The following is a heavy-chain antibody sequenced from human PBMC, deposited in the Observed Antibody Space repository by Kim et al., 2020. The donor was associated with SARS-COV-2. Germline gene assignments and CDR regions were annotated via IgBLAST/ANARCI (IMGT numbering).Heavy chain of an antibody. CDR3: AKYEGGTMVQGVKVSRYFDY. CDR2: ISGSGGST. CDR1: GFTFSSYA. V-gene: IGHV3-23*01. J-gene: IGHJ4*02. Sequence: GGSLRLSCAASGFTFSSYAMSWVRQAPGKGLEWVSAISGSGGSTYYADSVKGRFTISRDNSKNTLYLQMNSLRAEDTAVYYCAKYEGGTMVQGVKVSRYFDYWGQGTLVTVSS. D-gene: IGHD3-10*01.